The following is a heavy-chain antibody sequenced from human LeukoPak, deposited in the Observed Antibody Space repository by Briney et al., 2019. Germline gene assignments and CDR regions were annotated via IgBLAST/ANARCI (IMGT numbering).Heavy chain of an antibody. Sequence: GGSLRLSCAASGFTFSSYWMSWVRQAPGKGLEWVAHIKQDGSEKYYVDSVKGRFTISRDNAKNSLYLQMNSLRAEDTAVYYCARDKGRLQWPSNAFDIWGQGTMVTVSS. CDR3: ARDKGRLQWPSNAFDI. V-gene: IGHV3-7*01. J-gene: IGHJ3*02. D-gene: IGHD5-24*01. CDR2: IKQDGSEK. CDR1: GFTFSSYW.